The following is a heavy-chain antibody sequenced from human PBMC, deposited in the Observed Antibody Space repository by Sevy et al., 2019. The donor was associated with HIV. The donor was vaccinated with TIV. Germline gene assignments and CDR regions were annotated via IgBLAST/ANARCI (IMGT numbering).Heavy chain of an antibody. Sequence: GGSLRLSCAASGFSLSSNWMSWVRQAPGKGLEWLANIKQDGSEKFYVDSVKGRFTISRDNAMISLFLDMHSLRVEDTAIYFCARDSDRSSYFADWGQGTLVTVSS. CDR2: IKQDGSEK. CDR1: GFSLSSNW. D-gene: IGHD6-13*01. J-gene: IGHJ4*02. V-gene: IGHV3-7*03. CDR3: ARDSDRSSYFAD.